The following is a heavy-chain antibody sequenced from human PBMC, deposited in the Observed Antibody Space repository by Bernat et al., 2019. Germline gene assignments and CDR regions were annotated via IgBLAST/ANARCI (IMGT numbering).Heavy chain of an antibody. CDR1: GGSISSYY. CDR2: IYYSGST. CDR3: ARESSSSGTYAFDI. J-gene: IGHJ3*02. Sequence: QVQLQESGPGLVKPSETLSLTCTVSGGSISSYYWSWIRQPPGKGLEWIGYIYYSGSTNYNPSLKSRVTISVDTSKNQFSLKLSSVTAADTAVYYCARESSSSGTYAFDIWGQETMVTVSS. D-gene: IGHD6-6*01. V-gene: IGHV4-59*01.